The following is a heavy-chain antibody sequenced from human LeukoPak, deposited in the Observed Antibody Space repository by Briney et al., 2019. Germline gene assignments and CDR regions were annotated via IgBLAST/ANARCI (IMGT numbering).Heavy chain of an antibody. CDR2: IWYDGSNK. V-gene: IGHV3-33*01. Sequence: RGSLRLSCAASGFTFSSYGMHWVRQAPGKGLEWVAVIWYDGSNKYYADSVKGRFTISRDNSKNTLYLQMNSLRAEDTAVYYCARDGNYYGSGSYFRNWFDPWGQGTLVTVSS. CDR1: GFTFSSYG. CDR3: ARDGNYYGSGSYFRNWFDP. J-gene: IGHJ5*02. D-gene: IGHD3-10*01.